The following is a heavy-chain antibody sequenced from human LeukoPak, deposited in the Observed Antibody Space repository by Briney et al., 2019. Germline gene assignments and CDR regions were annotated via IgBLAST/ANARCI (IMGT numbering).Heavy chain of an antibody. CDR2: IKQDGSEK. D-gene: IGHD3-22*01. CDR1: GFTFSSYW. CDR3: AGGHYYDSSGYYYVNAFDI. V-gene: IGHV3-7*04. J-gene: IGHJ3*02. Sequence: GGSLRLSCAASGFTFSSYWMSWVRQAPGKGLEWVANIKQDGSEKYYVDSVKGRFTISRDNAKNSLYLQMNSLRAEDTAVYHCAGGHYYDSSGYYYVNAFDIWGQGTMVTVSS.